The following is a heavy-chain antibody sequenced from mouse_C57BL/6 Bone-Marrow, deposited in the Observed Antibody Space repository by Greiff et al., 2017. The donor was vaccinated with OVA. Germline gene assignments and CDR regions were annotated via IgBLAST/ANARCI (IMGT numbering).Heavy chain of an antibody. CDR3: ARSAYLLFAY. D-gene: IGHD2-10*01. CDR1: GYTFTDYY. J-gene: IGHJ3*01. V-gene: IGHV1-76*01. CDR2: IYPGSGNT. Sequence: VQLQQSGAELVRPGASVKLSCKASGYTFTDYYINWVKQRPGQGLEWIARIYPGSGNTYYNEKFKGKATLTAEKSSSTAYMQLSSLTSEDSAVYFCARSAYLLFAYWGQGTLVTVSA.